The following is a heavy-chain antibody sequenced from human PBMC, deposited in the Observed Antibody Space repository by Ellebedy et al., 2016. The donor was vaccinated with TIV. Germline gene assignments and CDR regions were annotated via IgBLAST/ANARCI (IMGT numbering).Heavy chain of an antibody. D-gene: IGHD3-16*01. J-gene: IGHJ3*01. CDR2: IKQDGSEI. V-gene: IGHV3-7*01. CDR1: GFTFSSYW. Sequence: GGSLRLXCATSGFTFSSYWMSWVRQAPGKGLEWVAIIKQDGSEIYYVDSVKGRFTISRDNAKNSLYLQMNSLRDEDTAVYYCARPPTGWGCFDFWGQGTTVTVSS. CDR3: ARPPTGWGCFDF.